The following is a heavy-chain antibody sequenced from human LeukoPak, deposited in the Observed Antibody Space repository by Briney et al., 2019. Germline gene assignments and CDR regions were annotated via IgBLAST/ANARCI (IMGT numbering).Heavy chain of an antibody. J-gene: IGHJ4*02. CDR1: GFTFSSYG. CDR3: AKDRQAAAGMDY. V-gene: IGHV3-30*02. D-gene: IGHD6-13*01. CDR2: IRYDGSNK. Sequence: PGGSLRLSCAASGFTFSSYGMHWVRQAPGKGLEWVAFIRYDGSNKYYADSVKGRFTISGDNSKNTLYLQMNSLRAEDTAVYYCAKDRQAAAGMDYWGQGTLVTVSS.